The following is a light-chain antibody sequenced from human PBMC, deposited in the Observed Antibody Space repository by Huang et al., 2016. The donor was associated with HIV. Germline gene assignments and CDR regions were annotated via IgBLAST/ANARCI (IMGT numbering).Light chain of an antibody. Sequence: ETVMTQSPATLSVSPGERITLSCRASQSISNNLAWYQQKPGQVPRLLTSGASTRASGVPAGCSGSGSGTDFTLTISSLQSEDSAVYYCQHYNNWPPRTFGRGTKVEIK. CDR2: GAS. V-gene: IGKV3-15*01. CDR3: QHYNNWPPRT. CDR1: QSISNN. J-gene: IGKJ1*01.